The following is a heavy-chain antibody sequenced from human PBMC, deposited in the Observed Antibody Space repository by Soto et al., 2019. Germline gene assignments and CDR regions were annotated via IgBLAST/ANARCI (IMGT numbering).Heavy chain of an antibody. CDR1: GYGFTSYW. Sequence: PGESLKISCKGSGYGFTSYWIGWVRQMPGKGLEWMGIIYPGDSDTRYSPSFQGQVTISADKSISTAYLQWSSLKASDTAMYYCARLLVQASSSFVDIYFDYWGQGTLVTVSS. CDR2: IYPGDSDT. J-gene: IGHJ4*02. D-gene: IGHD5-12*01. V-gene: IGHV5-51*01. CDR3: ARLLVQASSSFVDIYFDY.